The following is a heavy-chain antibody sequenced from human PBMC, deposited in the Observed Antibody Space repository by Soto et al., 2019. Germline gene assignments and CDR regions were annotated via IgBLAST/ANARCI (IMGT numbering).Heavy chain of an antibody. CDR3: ARDQSSNDLRSVRFLEWLTSGFDP. CDR2: INPNSGGT. V-gene: IGHV1-2*04. D-gene: IGHD3-3*01. Sequence: QVQLVQSGAEVKKPGASVKVSCKASGYTFTGYYMHWVRQAPGQGLEWMGWINPNSGGTNYAQKFQGWVTMTRDTSISTAYMELSRLRSDDTAVYYCARDQSSNDLRSVRFLEWLTSGFDPWGQGTLVTVSS. J-gene: IGHJ5*02. CDR1: GYTFTGYY.